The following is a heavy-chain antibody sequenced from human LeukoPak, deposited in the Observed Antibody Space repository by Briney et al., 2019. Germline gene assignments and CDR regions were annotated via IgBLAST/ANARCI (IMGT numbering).Heavy chain of an antibody. CDR1: GYIFTRYG. V-gene: IGHV1-18*01. CDR3: ASRILDSSGYVVAQPTEPFYFDY. J-gene: IGHJ4*02. D-gene: IGHD3-22*01. Sequence: GASVKVSCKASGYIFTRYGIKWVRQAPGQGLEWVGWISVYNGATSYAQKLQGRVSMTTDTSTDTAYMELRSLRSDDTATYYCASRILDSSGYVVAQPTEPFYFDYWGQGTLVTVSS. CDR2: ISVYNGAT.